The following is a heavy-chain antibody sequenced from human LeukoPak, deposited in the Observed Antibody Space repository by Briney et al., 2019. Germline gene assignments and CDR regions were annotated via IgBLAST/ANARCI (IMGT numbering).Heavy chain of an antibody. CDR3: ARRAYSAAYWKHFDY. D-gene: IGHD1-1*01. CDR2: IYHSGST. Sequence: SETLSLTCTVSAYSINGGYYWDWIRRPPGKGLEWIGSIYHSGSTYYNSSLKSRVTISVDTSKNQFSLKLNSVTAADTAVYFCARRAYSAAYWKHFDYWGQGTLVTVSS. J-gene: IGHJ4*02. V-gene: IGHV4-38-2*02. CDR1: AYSINGGYY.